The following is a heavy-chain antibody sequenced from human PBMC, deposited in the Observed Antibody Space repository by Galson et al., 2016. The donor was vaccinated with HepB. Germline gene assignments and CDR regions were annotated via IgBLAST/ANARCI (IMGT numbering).Heavy chain of an antibody. CDR2: ISTRRTT. Sequence: SLRLSCAASGFVFSNFGLSWVRQAPGKGLEWVASISTRRTTYYSDSVQGRFTIPRDNSNTTPYLQMNGLRAEDTAVYYCAKERLVRRIFDHWGQGTLLTVSS. CDR1: GFVFSNFG. D-gene: IGHD1-1*01. CDR3: AKERLVRRIFDH. V-gene: IGHV3-23*01. J-gene: IGHJ4*02.